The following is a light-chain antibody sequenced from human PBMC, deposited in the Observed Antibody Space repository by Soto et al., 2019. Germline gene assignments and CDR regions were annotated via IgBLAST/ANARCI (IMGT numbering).Light chain of an antibody. Sequence: QSALTQPPSESGSPGQSVTISCTGTSSDFGGTNYVSWYQQHPGKAPKLMIFEVTKRPSGVPDRFSGSKSGNTASLTVSGLQAEDEAAYYCASYAGSYNDVVFGGGTKLTVL. V-gene: IGLV2-8*01. CDR2: EVT. CDR1: SSDFGGTNY. J-gene: IGLJ2*01. CDR3: ASYAGSYNDVV.